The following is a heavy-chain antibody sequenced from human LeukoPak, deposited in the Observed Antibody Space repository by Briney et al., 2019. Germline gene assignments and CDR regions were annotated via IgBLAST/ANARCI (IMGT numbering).Heavy chain of an antibody. V-gene: IGHV4-4*07. J-gene: IGHJ4*02. D-gene: IGHD3-10*01. CDR2: IYTSGST. CDR1: GGSTSSYY. Sequence: PSETLTLTCTVSGGSTSSYYWSWIRQPAGKELEWIGRIYTSGSTNYNPSLKSRVTMSVDTSKNQFSLKLSSVTAADTAVYYCASEYYGSGSYFFDYWGQGTLVTVSS. CDR3: ASEYYGSGSYFFDY.